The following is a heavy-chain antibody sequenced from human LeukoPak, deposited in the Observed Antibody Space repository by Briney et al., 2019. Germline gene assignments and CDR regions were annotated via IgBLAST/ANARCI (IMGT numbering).Heavy chain of an antibody. V-gene: IGHV4-30-2*01. CDR1: GGSISSGGYS. D-gene: IGHD3-22*01. Sequence: SQTLSLTCAVSGGSISSGGYSWSWIRQPPGKGLEWIGYMYHSGTNHYNPSLKSRVTISVDRSKNQFSLKLSSVTAADTAVYYCVRGYYYDSSGYWVRAFDIWGQGTMVTVSS. CDR2: MYHSGTN. CDR3: VRGYYYDSSGYWVRAFDI. J-gene: IGHJ3*02.